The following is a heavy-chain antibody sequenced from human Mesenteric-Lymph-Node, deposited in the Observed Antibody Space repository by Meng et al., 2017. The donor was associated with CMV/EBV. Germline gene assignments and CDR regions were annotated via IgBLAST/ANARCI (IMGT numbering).Heavy chain of an antibody. CDR1: GFTFNDYY. D-gene: IGHD2-2*01. V-gene: IGHV3-11*01. Sequence: GESLKISCAASGFTFNDYYMIWIRQAPGKGLEWVSYISSTGGTIYYADSVKGRFTISRDSAKNSLYLQMNSLRAEDTAVYYCRGCSSTSCYDYWGQGTLVTVSS. CDR3: RGCSSTSCYDY. J-gene: IGHJ4*02. CDR2: ISSTGGTI.